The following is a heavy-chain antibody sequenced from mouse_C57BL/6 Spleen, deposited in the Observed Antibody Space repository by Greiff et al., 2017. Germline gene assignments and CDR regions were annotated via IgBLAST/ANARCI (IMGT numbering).Heavy chain of an antibody. D-gene: IGHD4-1*01. CDR1: GFTFSDYY. CDR2: INYDGSST. CDR3: ARPNWDGADYFDY. J-gene: IGHJ2*01. Sequence: EVKLMASEGGLLQPGSSMKLSCPASGFTFSDYYMAWVRPVPEKGLEWVANINYDGSSTYYLDSLKSRFLISRDNAKYILYLQMSSLESEDTATYYCARPNWDGADYFDYWGQGTTLTVSS. V-gene: IGHV5-16*01.